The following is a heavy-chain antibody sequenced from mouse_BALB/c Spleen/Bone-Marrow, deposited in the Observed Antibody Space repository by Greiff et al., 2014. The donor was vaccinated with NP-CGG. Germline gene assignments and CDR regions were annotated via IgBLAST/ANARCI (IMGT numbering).Heavy chain of an antibody. Sequence: VQLKQSGPDLVKPGASVKVSCKASGYSFTGYYMHWVKQSHVKSLEWIGRINPYNGATTYNQNFKDKASLTVDKSSSTAYMELHSLTSEDSAVYYCARSWDYWGQGTTLTVSS. D-gene: IGHD4-1*01. CDR1: GYSFTGYY. V-gene: IGHV1-31*01. J-gene: IGHJ2*01. CDR3: ARSWDY. CDR2: INPYNGAT.